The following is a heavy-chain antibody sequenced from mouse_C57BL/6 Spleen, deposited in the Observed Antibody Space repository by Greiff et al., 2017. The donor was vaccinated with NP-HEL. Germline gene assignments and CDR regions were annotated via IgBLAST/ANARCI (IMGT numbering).Heavy chain of an antibody. J-gene: IGHJ4*01. Sequence: VQLQQPGAELVRPGSSVKLSCKASGYTFTSYWMHWVKQRPIQGLEWIGNIDPSDSETHYNQKFKDKATLTVDKSSSTAYMQLSSLTSEDSAVYYCARVDGGAMDYWGQGTSVTVSS. CDR3: ARVDGGAMDY. V-gene: IGHV1-52*01. D-gene: IGHD2-3*01. CDR1: GYTFTSYW. CDR2: IDPSDSET.